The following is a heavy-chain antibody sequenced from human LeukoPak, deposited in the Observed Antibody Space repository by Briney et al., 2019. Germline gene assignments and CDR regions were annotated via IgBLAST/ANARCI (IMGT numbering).Heavy chain of an antibody. D-gene: IGHD3-10*01. V-gene: IGHV4-59*08. CDR1: GGSISSYY. CDR2: IYYSGST. CDR3: ARHAPGGQTPYYLEAFDI. Sequence: SETLSLTCTVSGGSISSYYWSWVRQPPGEGLGWLGYIYYSGSTNYNPSLKGRVTISVATSKNQFSLKLSSVTAADTAVYYCARHAPGGQTPYYLEAFDIWGQGTMVTVSS. J-gene: IGHJ3*02.